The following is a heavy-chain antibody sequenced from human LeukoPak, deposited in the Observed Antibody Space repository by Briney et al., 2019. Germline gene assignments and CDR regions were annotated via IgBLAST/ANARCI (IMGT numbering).Heavy chain of an antibody. CDR3: VRQLYYYGSGSPYYFDY. CDR2: IYQSGNT. J-gene: IGHJ4*02. CDR1: GYSISSGCY. V-gene: IGHV4-38-2*02. Sequence: PSETLSLTCTVSGYSISSGCYWVWIRQPPGKGLEYIGSIYQSGNTYYTPSLKSRVAISLDTSKNQFSLKLSSVTAADTAVYYCVRQLYYYGSGSPYYFDYWGQGTLVTVSS. D-gene: IGHD3-10*01.